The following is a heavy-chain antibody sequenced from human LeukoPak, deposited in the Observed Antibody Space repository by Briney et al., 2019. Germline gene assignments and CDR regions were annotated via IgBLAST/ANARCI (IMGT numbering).Heavy chain of an antibody. Sequence: GGSLRLSCVASGFTFSNYWMSWVRQAPGKGLEWVAVISYDGSNKYYADSVKGRFTISRDNSKNTLYLQMNSLRAEDTAVYYCARDREGRFDYWGQGTLVTVSS. J-gene: IGHJ4*02. CDR2: ISYDGSNK. D-gene: IGHD1-26*01. CDR3: ARDREGRFDY. CDR1: GFTFSNYW. V-gene: IGHV3-30-3*01.